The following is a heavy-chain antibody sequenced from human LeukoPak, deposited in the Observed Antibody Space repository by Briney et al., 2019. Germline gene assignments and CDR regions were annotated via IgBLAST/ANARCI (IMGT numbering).Heavy chain of an antibody. J-gene: IGHJ6*02. Sequence: PGGSLRLSCAASGFTFSSYWMHWVRQAPGKGLVWVSGINSDGSSTSYADSVKGRFTISRDNAKNTLYLQMNSLRVEDTAVYYCARVGHYYYGMDVWGQGTTVTASS. CDR3: ARVGHYYYGMDV. V-gene: IGHV3-74*01. CDR2: INSDGSST. CDR1: GFTFSSYW.